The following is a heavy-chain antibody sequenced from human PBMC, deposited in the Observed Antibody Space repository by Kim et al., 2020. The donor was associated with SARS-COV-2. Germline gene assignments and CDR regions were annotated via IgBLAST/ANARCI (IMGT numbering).Heavy chain of an antibody. Sequence: GGSLRLSCAASGFTFSSYAMSWVRQAPGKGLEWVSAISGSGGSTYYADSVKGRFTISRDNSKNTLYLQMNSLRAEDTAVYYCATSAVLRFLEWLYDAFDIWGQGTMVTVSS. V-gene: IGHV3-23*01. CDR3: ATSAVLRFLEWLYDAFDI. J-gene: IGHJ3*02. CDR2: ISGSGGST. CDR1: GFTFSSYA. D-gene: IGHD3-3*01.